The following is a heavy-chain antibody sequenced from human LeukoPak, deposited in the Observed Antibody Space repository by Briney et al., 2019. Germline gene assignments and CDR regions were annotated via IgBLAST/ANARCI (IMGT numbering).Heavy chain of an antibody. CDR3: ARSPHILTGENFDY. V-gene: IGHV1-2*02. CDR2: ININSGGT. J-gene: IGHJ4*02. Sequence: ASVKVSCKASGYTLTGYYMHWVRQAPGQGLEWMGWININSGGTNYAQKFQDRVTMTRDTPISTAYMELSRLRSHDTAVYYCARSPHILTGENFDYWGQGTLVTVSS. CDR1: GYTLTGYY. D-gene: IGHD3-9*01.